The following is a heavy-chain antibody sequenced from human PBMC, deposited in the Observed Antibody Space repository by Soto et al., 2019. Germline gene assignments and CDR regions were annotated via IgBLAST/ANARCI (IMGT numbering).Heavy chain of an antibody. D-gene: IGHD4-17*01. CDR3: VRGQDYPVSHYYYYMDV. J-gene: IGHJ6*03. CDR1: GYTFTSYA. Sequence: VASVKVSCKASGYTFTSYAMHWVRQAPGQRLEWMGWINAGNGNTKYSQKFQGRVTITRDTSASTAYMELSSLRSEDTAVYYCVRGQDYPVSHYYYYMDVWGKGTTVTVS. V-gene: IGHV1-3*01. CDR2: INAGNGNT.